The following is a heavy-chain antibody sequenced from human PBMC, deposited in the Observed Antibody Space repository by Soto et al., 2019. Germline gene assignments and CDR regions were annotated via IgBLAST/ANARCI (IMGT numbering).Heavy chain of an antibody. CDR3: ARLYYYDSSGYLRPFDY. V-gene: IGHV2-5*02. CDR2: IFWDNDK. D-gene: IGHD3-22*01. Sequence: SGPTLVNPTHTLTLTCTFSGFSLSTSGVGVGWIRQPPGKALEWLALIFWDNDKRYSPSLKSRLTITKDASKNQVVLTMTNMDPVDTATYYCARLYYYDSSGYLRPFDYWGQGTLVTVSS. J-gene: IGHJ4*02. CDR1: GFSLSTSGVG.